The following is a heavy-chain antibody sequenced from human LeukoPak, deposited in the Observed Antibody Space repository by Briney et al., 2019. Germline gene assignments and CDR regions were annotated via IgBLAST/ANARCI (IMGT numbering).Heavy chain of an antibody. CDR3: ARVPDYYGSGSYYYYFDY. V-gene: IGHV1-2*07. D-gene: IGHD3-10*01. Sequence: ASVKVSCKASGYTFTGYYMHWVRQAPGQGLEWMVWINLKSVGTNYAHKFQGRVPMNRDTSISTAYMELSRLRSDDTAVYYCARVPDYYGSGSYYYYFDYWGQGTLVTVSS. J-gene: IGHJ4*02. CDR2: INLKSVGT. CDR1: GYTFTGYY.